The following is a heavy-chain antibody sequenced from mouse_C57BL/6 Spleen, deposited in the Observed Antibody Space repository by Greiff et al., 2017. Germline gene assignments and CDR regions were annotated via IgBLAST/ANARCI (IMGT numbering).Heavy chain of an antibody. CDR2: ISSGSSTI. D-gene: IGHD1-1*01. CDR3: ARLGSSSVAY. CDR1: GFTFSDYG. Sequence: EVKLVESGGGLVKPGGSLKLSCAASGFTFSDYGMHWVRQAPEKGLEWVAYISSGSSTIYYADTVKGRFTISRDNAKNTLFLQMTSLRSEDTAMYYCARLGSSSVAYWGQGTLVTVSA. J-gene: IGHJ3*01. V-gene: IGHV5-17*01.